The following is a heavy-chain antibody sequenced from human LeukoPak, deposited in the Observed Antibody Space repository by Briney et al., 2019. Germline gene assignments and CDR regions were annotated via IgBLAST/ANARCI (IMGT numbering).Heavy chain of an antibody. CDR1: GASISIYY. CDR3: GREQLELRGTDSYYYLDV. J-gene: IGHJ6*03. Sequence: SETLSLTCSVSGASISIYYWNWIRQSAGRGLEWIGRVYASGRSKYNPSLQSRVSMSVDKSKKQFSLELSSVTAADTAVYYCGREQLELRGTDSYYYLDVWSKGITVTVSS. CDR2: VYASGRS. D-gene: IGHD1-1*01. V-gene: IGHV4-4*07.